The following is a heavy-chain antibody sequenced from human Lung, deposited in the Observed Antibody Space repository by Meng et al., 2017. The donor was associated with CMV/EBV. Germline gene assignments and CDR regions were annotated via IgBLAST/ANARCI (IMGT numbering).Heavy chain of an antibody. V-gene: IGHV3-21*01. CDR3: ARDVSPRSSVYFAIYYFYALDV. D-gene: IGHD5/OR15-5a*01. CDR2: ISNGGAYI. Sequence: GEXXTISCAASGFMFSDYSMNWIRQAPGKGLEWVSSISNGGAYIYYADSVKGRFTISRDNAQNSLYLQMNSLRAEDTAVYYFARDVSPRSSVYFAIYYFYALDVXRHGXTVTVSS. J-gene: IGHJ6*02. CDR1: GFMFSDYS.